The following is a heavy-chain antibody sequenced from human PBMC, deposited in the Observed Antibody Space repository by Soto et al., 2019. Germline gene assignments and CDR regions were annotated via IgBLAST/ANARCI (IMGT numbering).Heavy chain of an antibody. J-gene: IGHJ4*02. Sequence: PGGSLRLSCVASGFFLRDFGMHWVRQAPGKGLEWVSVIWYDGSNTYQGDSVKGRFTISRDNSKNTLYLQMNSLRAEDTAVYYCAKPEDFFVVVTAVDYWGQGTLVTVSS. CDR2: IWYDGSNT. CDR1: GFFLRDFG. V-gene: IGHV3-33*06. D-gene: IGHD2-21*02. CDR3: AKPEDFFVVVTAVDY.